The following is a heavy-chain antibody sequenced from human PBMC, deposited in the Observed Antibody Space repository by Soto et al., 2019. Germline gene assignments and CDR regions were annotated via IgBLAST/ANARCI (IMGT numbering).Heavy chain of an antibody. CDR3: AREGGAARAFDY. J-gene: IGHJ4*02. D-gene: IGHD6-6*01. V-gene: IGHV3-21*01. Sequence: GGSLRLSCAASGFTFSSYSMNWVRQAPGKGLEWVSSISSSSSYIYYADSVKGRFAISRDNAKNSLYLQMNSLRAEDTAVYYCAREGGAARAFDYWGQGTLVTVSS. CDR2: ISSSSSYI. CDR1: GFTFSSYS.